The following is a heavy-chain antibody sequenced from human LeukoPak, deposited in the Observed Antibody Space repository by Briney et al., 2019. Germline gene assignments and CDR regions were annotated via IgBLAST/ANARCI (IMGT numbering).Heavy chain of an antibody. D-gene: IGHD3-22*01. V-gene: IGHV3-23*01. Sequence: GGSLTLSCSASGINFSSYAMNWVRQAPGKGLELVAGISGSGGITYYADSVKGRFTISREPSKNTVYLQMNSLSGDQTPIYYCVGIDINLIVVVPLWGQGTPVTVSS. CDR3: VGIDINLIVVVPL. J-gene: IGHJ4*02. CDR1: GINFSSYA. CDR2: ISGSGGIT.